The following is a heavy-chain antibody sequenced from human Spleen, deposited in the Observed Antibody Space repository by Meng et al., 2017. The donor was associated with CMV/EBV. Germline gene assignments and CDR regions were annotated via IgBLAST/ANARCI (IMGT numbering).Heavy chain of an antibody. D-gene: IGHD6-6*01. Sequence: ASVKVSCKASGYTFTGYYMHWVRQAPGQGLEWMGWISASNGDTKYAQKLQGRVTMTRDTSTSTAYMELRSLRSDDTAVYYCARDFYQAARPAYWGQGTLVTVSS. CDR3: ARDFYQAARPAY. J-gene: IGHJ4*02. V-gene: IGHV1-18*04. CDR1: GYTFTGYY. CDR2: ISASNGDT.